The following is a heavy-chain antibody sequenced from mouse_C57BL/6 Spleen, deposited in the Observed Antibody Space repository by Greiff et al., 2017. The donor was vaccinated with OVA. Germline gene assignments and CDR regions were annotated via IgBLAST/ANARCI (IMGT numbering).Heavy chain of an antibody. J-gene: IGHJ2*01. V-gene: IGHV1-64*01. CDR2: IHPNSGST. Sequence: VQLQQPGAELVKPGASVKLSCKASGYTFTSYWMHWVKQRPGQGLEWIGMIHPNSGSTNYNEKFKSKATLTVDKSSSTAYMQLSSLTSEDSAVYYCARDDYDEEDYFDYWGQGTTLTVSS. D-gene: IGHD2-4*01. CDR3: ARDDYDEEDYFDY. CDR1: GYTFTSYW.